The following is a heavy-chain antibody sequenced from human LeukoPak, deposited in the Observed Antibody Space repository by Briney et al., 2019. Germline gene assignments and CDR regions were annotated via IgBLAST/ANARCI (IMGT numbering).Heavy chain of an antibody. CDR1: GFILIRNE. V-gene: IGHV3-23*01. J-gene: IGHJ4*02. CDR3: ARDLVGGYFDY. D-gene: IGHD1-26*01. CDR2: ISFAGDKT. Sequence: PGGSRRLSCAAPGFILIRNELGGVAKPQEEGLEWVSTISFAGDKTAYTDSVKGRFIISRDNSKNTVYLQMNSLRAEDTAVYYCARDLVGGYFDYWGQGTLVTVSS.